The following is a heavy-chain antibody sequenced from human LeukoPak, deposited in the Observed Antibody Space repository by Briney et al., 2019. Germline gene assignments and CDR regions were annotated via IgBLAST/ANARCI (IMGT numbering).Heavy chain of an antibody. CDR3: ARGSGSHDP. V-gene: IGHV3-11*01. J-gene: IGHJ5*02. Sequence: GGSLRLSFAASGFIFSDYYMSWIRQAPGKGLEWVSCISNSGRITYYADSVKGQFIISRDNAKNSLYLQMNSLRAEDTAVYYCARGSGSHDPLGKGTLVTVSS. D-gene: IGHD3-10*01. CDR1: GFIFSDYY. CDR2: ISNSGRIT.